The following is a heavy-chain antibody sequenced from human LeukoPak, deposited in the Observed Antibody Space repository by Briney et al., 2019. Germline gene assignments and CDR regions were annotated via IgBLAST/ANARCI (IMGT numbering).Heavy chain of an antibody. CDR2: ISGSGGNT. D-gene: IGHD2-2*01. Sequence: GGSLRLSCAASGIIFSNYAMSWVRQAPGKGLEWVSAISGSGGNTYYADSVKGRSTISRDNSRNTVYLQMNSLRAEDTAVYYCAKTPRYCSGSSCYAGYFDLWGRSTLVTVSS. CDR3: AKTPRYCSGSSCYAGYFDL. V-gene: IGHV3-23*01. J-gene: IGHJ2*01. CDR1: GIIFSNYA.